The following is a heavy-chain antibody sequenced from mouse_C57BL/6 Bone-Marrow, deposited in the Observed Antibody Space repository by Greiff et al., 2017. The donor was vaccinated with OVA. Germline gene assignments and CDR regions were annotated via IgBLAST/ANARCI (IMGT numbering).Heavy chain of an antibody. Sequence: VQLQQSGAELARPGASVKMSCKASGYTFTSYTMHWVKQRPGQGLEWIGYINPSSGYTKYNQKFKDKATLTADKSSSTAYMQLSSLTSEDSAVYYCARRSYGKDAMDYWGKGTSVTVSS. CDR3: ARRSYGKDAMDY. CDR2: INPSSGYT. J-gene: IGHJ4*01. D-gene: IGHD2-1*01. V-gene: IGHV1-4*01. CDR1: GYTFTSYT.